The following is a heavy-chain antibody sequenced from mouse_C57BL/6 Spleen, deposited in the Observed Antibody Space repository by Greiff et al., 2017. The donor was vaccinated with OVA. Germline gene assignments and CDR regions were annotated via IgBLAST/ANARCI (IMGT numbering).Heavy chain of an antibody. D-gene: IGHD1-1*01. J-gene: IGHJ1*03. Sequence: DVKLVESGGGLVKPGGSLKLSCAASGFTFSSYTMSWVRQTPEKRLEWVATISGGGGNTYYPDSVKGRFTISRDNAKNTLYLQMSRLRSEDTALYYGARRYVYGSSFYFDVWGTGTTVTVSS. CDR2: ISGGGGNT. CDR1: GFTFSSYT. CDR3: ARRYVYGSSFYFDV. V-gene: IGHV5-9*01.